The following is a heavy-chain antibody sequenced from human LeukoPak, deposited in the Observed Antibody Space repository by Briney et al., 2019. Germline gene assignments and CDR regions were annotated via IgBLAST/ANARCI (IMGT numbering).Heavy chain of an antibody. D-gene: IGHD3-22*01. CDR1: GFTFSSYS. Sequence: PGGSLRLSCAASGFTFSSYSMNWVRQAPGKGLEWVSSISSSSSYIYYADSVKGRFTISRDNAKNSLYLQMNSLRAEDTAVYYCARDPAFGDYYDSSGYYLTYYFDYWGQGTLVTVSS. V-gene: IGHV3-21*01. CDR2: ISSSSSYI. J-gene: IGHJ4*02. CDR3: ARDPAFGDYYDSSGYYLTYYFDY.